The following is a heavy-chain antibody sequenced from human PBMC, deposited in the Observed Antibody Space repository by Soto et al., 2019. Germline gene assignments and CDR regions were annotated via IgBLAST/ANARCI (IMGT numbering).Heavy chain of an antibody. CDR3: SWQTRPNHDVWNV. D-gene: IGHD1-1*01. CDR2: IKATVMSAPT. CDR1: ELKCDDAG. Sequence: GESQKISCRVAELKCDDAGGHRVRHIPGKGLEWVGHIKATVMSAPTEYAAPVQGRFSISRVDSENTIFLQMNGLKAEDTGMYYCSWQTRPNHDVWNVWGQGTMVTVSS. J-gene: IGHJ3*01. V-gene: IGHV3-15*03.